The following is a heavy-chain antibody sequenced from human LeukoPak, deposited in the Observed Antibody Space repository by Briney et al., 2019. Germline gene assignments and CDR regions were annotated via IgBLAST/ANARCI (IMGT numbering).Heavy chain of an antibody. J-gene: IGHJ4*02. D-gene: IGHD3-9*01. CDR3: ARDQSPLLRYFDWQGGYFDY. CDR1: GFTFSDYY. Sequence: PGGSLRLSCAASGFTFSDYYMSWIRQAPGKGLEWISYISSSGDTIFYADSVRGRFTISRDNAKNSLYLQMNSLRADDTAVYYCARDQSPLLRYFDWQGGYFDYWGQGTLVTVSS. CDR2: ISSSGDTI. V-gene: IGHV3-11*04.